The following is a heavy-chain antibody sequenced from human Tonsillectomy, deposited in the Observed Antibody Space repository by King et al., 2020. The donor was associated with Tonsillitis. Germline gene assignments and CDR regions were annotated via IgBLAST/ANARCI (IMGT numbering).Heavy chain of an antibody. CDR3: ARDAWGGSYPLDY. V-gene: IGHV3-74*01. Sequence: VQLVESGGGLVQPGGSLRLSCEASGFTFSNYWMHWVRQAPGKGLVWVSRLKSDGGSTSYADSVEGRFTISRDNAKNTRYLQMSSLRAEDSAVDFCARDAWGGSYPLDYWGQGTLVTVSS. CDR2: LKSDGGST. J-gene: IGHJ4*02. CDR1: GFTFSNYW. D-gene: IGHD1-26*01.